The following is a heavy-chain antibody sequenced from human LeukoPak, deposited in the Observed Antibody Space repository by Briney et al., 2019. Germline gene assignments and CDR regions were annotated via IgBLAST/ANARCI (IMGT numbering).Heavy chain of an antibody. D-gene: IGHD6-13*01. CDR1: GGSFSGYY. Sequence: SETLSLTCAVYGGSFSGYYWSWIRQPPGKGLEWIGEINHSGSTNYNPPLKSRVTISVDTSKNQFSLKLSSVTAADTAVYYCARHYRYSSSPGALRYWGQGTLVTVSS. J-gene: IGHJ4*02. CDR3: ARHYRYSSSPGALRY. V-gene: IGHV4-34*01. CDR2: INHSGST.